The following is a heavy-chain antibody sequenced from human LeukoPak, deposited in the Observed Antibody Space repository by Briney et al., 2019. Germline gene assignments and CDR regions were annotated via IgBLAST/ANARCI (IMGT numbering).Heavy chain of an antibody. D-gene: IGHD3/OR15-3a*01. V-gene: IGHV3-53*04. CDR1: EFTVSSSF. CDR2: IYTDATT. CDR3: TRDPSWTSGYGMDV. Sequence: PGGSLRLSCEASEFTVSSSFMSSVRQAPGKGLEWVSVIYTDATTYYADSVKGRFTISRQNSENSVYLQMNSLRAEDTAVYYCTRDPSWTSGYGMDVWGQGTTVTVSS. J-gene: IGHJ6*02.